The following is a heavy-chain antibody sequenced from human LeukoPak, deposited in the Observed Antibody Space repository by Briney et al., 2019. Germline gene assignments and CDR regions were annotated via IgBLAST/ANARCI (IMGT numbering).Heavy chain of an antibody. J-gene: IGHJ4*02. D-gene: IGHD4-23*01. CDR1: GFTFSSYA. CDR3: AREGAREATVVTYFDY. CDR2: ISYDGSNK. V-gene: IGHV3-30-3*01. Sequence: GSLRLSCAASGFTFSSYAMHWVRQAPGKGLEWVAVISYDGSNKYYADSVKGRFTISRDNSKNTLYLQMNSLRAEDTAVYYCAREGAREATVVTYFDYWGQGTLVTVSS.